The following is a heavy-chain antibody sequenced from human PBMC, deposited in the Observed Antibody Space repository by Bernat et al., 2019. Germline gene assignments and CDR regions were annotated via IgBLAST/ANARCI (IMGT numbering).Heavy chain of an antibody. CDR2: IWYDGSNK. D-gene: IGHD5-18*01. CDR3: ARDLVDTAMVGKSYYYYGMDV. J-gene: IGHJ6*02. V-gene: IGHV3-33*01. CDR1: GFTFSSYG. Sequence: QVPLVESGGGVVQPGRSLRLSCAASGFTFSSYGMHWVRQAPGKGLEWVAVIWYDGSNKYYADSVKGRFTISRDNSKNTLYLQMNSLRAEDTAVYYCARDLVDTAMVGKSYYYYGMDVWGQGTTVTVSS.